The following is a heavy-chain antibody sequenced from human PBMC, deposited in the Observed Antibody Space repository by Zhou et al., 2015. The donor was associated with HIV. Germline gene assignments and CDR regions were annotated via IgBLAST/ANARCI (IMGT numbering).Heavy chain of an antibody. J-gene: IGHJ6*03. CDR3: ARSLYYDFWSGYYPPYYYYMDV. V-gene: IGHV1-8*01. D-gene: IGHD3-3*01. Sequence: QVQLVQSGAEVKKPGASVKVSCKASGYTFTSYDINWVRQATGQGLEWMGWMNPNSGNTGYAQKFQGRVTMTRNTSISTAYMELSSLRSEDTAVYYCARSLYYDFWSGYYPPYYYYMDVWGKGTTVTVSS. CDR2: MNPNSGNT. CDR1: GYTFTSYD.